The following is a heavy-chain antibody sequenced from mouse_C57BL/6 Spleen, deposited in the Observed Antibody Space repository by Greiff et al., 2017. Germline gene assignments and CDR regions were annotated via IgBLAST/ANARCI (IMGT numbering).Heavy chain of an antibody. D-gene: IGHD1-1*01. CDR3: ARMGTTVVAWDD. CDR2: IDPSDSYT. Sequence: QVQLQQPGAELVMPGASVKLSCKASGYTFTSYWMHWVKQRPGQGLEWIGEIDPSDSYTNYNQKFKGKSTLTVDKSSSTAYMQLSRLTSEDSAVYYCARMGTTVVAWDDWGKGASVTVAS. CDR1: GYTFTSYW. J-gene: IGHJ4*01. V-gene: IGHV1-69*01.